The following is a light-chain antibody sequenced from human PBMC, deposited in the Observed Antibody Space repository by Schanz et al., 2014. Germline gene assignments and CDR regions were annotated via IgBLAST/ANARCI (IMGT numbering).Light chain of an antibody. CDR1: QSLSGYD. Sequence: EIVLTQSPGTLSLSPGERATLSCKASQSLSGYDLAWYQQKPGQAPRLLIFGASSRATGIPDRFSGGGSGTDFILTISRLEPEDFAVYYCQQYGNIPWTFGQGTKVEIK. V-gene: IGKV3-20*01. J-gene: IGKJ1*01. CDR3: QQYGNIPWT. CDR2: GAS.